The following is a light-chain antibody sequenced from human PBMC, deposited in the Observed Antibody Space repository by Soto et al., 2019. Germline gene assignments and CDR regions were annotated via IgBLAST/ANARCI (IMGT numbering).Light chain of an antibody. Sequence: DIQMTLSHSTLSASVGDRVIITCRASQSVSGWLTWYQQKPGKAPKLLIYDASSLESGVPSRFSGSGSGTEFTLTISSLQPDDFATYYCQQYNNYLTFGQGTKVDIK. CDR1: QSVSGW. J-gene: IGKJ1*01. CDR3: QQYNNYLT. CDR2: DAS. V-gene: IGKV1-5*01.